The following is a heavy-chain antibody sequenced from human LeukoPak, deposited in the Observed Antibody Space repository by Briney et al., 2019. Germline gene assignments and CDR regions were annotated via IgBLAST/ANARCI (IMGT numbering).Heavy chain of an antibody. CDR3: ARDLAPPASIAAAIAWFDP. J-gene: IGHJ5*02. D-gene: IGHD6-13*01. Sequence: SETLSLTCTVSGGSISSSSYYWGWIRQPPGKGLEWIGSIYYSGSTYYNPSLKSRVTISVDTSKNQFSLKLSSVTAADTAVYYCARDLAPPASIAAAIAWFDPWGQGTLVTVSS. V-gene: IGHV4-39*07. CDR1: GGSISSSSYY. CDR2: IYYSGST.